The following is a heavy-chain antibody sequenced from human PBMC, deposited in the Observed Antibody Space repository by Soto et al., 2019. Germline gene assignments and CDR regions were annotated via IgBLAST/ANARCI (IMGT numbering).Heavy chain of an antibody. V-gene: IGHV3-72*01. CDR1: GFTLSDHY. Sequence: PGGSLRLSCAASGFTLSDHYMDWVRQAPGKGLEWVGRTRNKANSYTAEYAASVKGRFTISRDDSRNSLYLQMNSLKSEDTAVYYCVRGRDSSGWYNDYWGQGTVVTVSS. D-gene: IGHD6-19*01. CDR3: VRGRDSSGWYNDY. CDR2: TRNKANSYTA. J-gene: IGHJ4*02.